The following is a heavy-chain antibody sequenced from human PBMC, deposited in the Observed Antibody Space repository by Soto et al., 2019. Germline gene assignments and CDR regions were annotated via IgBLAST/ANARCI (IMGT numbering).Heavy chain of an antibody. J-gene: IGHJ5*02. V-gene: IGHV6-1*01. CDR3: ARDGYNLRGRYNWFDP. D-gene: IGHD5-12*01. Sequence: QVQLQQSGPGLVKPSQTLSLTCAISGDSVSSNSAAWNWIRQSPSRGLEWLGRTYYRSKWYNDYAVSVKSRITSNPDTSKSQCSLQLNSVTPEDTAVYHCARDGYNLRGRYNWFDPWGQGTLVTVSS. CDR2: TYYRSKWYN. CDR1: GDSVSSNSAA.